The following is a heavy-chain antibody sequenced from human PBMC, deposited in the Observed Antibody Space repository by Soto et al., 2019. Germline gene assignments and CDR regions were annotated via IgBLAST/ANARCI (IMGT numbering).Heavy chain of an antibody. CDR3: TRDQLWFGELLSDY. D-gene: IGHD3-10*01. J-gene: IGHJ4*02. V-gene: IGHV3-49*03. Sequence: SLRLSCTASGFTFGDYAMSWFRQAAGKGLEWVGFIRSKAYGGTTEYAASVKGRFTISRDDSKSIAYLQMNSLKTEDTAVYYCTRDQLWFGELLSDYWGQGTLVTVSS. CDR1: GFTFGDYA. CDR2: IRSKAYGGTT.